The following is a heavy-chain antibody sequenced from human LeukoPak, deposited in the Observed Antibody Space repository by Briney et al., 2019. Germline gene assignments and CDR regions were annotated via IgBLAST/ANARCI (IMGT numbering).Heavy chain of an antibody. CDR1: GGSISSYY. CDR2: IYYSGRT. CDR3: ARRPPHYYDSSGYYDY. Sequence: SETLSLTCTVSGGSISSYYWSWIRQPPGRALEGIGYIYYSGRTNYNPSLKSRVTISVDTSKNQFSLKLSSFTSADTAVYYCARRPPHYYDSSGYYDYWGQGTLVTVSS. D-gene: IGHD3-22*01. V-gene: IGHV4-59*08. J-gene: IGHJ4*02.